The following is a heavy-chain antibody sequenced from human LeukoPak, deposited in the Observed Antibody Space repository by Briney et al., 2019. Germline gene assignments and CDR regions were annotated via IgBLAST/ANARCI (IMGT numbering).Heavy chain of an antibody. CDR2: IYNSGST. J-gene: IGHJ4*02. CDR1: GDSTSSYY. CDR3: ATCGDYENY. D-gene: IGHD4-17*01. V-gene: IGHV4-59*01. Sequence: SETLSLTCTVSGDSTSSYYWSWIRQPPGKGLEWIGYIYNSGSTNYNPSLKSRVTISVDTSKNQFSLNLSSVTAADTAVYYCATCGDYENYWGQGTLVTVSS.